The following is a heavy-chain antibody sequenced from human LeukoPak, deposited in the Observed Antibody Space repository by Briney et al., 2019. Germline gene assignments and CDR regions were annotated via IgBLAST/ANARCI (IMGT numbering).Heavy chain of an antibody. CDR3: ARGLFIVVVPAADWFDP. J-gene: IGHJ5*02. D-gene: IGHD2-2*01. Sequence: ASVKVSCKASGYTFTSYGISWVRQAPGQGLEWMGWISAYNGNTNYAQKLQGRVTMTTDTSTSTAYMELRSLRSDDTAVYYCARGLFIVVVPAADWFDPWGQGTLVTVSS. CDR2: ISAYNGNT. CDR1: GYTFTSYG. V-gene: IGHV1-18*01.